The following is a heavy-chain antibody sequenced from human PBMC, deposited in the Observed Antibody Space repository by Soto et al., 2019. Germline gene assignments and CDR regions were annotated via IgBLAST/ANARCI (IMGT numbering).Heavy chain of an antibody. D-gene: IGHD3-3*01. J-gene: IGHJ6*03. CDR3: ARVFYDFWSGHYLSAPGGYMDV. V-gene: IGHV3-7*01. CDR1: GFTFSSYW. Sequence: EVQLVESGGGFVQPGGSLRLSCAASGFTFSSYWMSWVRQAPGKGLEWVANIKQDGSEKYYVDSVKGRFTISRDNAKNSLYLQMNSLRAEDTAVYYCARVFYDFWSGHYLSAPGGYMDVWGKGTTVTVSS. CDR2: IKQDGSEK.